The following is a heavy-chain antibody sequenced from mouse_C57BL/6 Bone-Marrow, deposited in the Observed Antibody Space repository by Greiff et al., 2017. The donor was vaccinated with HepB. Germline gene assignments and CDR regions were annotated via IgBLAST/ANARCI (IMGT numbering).Heavy chain of an antibody. V-gene: IGHV3-6*01. D-gene: IGHD1-1*01. J-gene: IGHJ4*01. CDR1: GYSITSGYY. Sequence: EVQLVESGPGLVKPSQSLSLTCSVTGYSITSGYYWNWIRQFPGNKLEWMGYISYDGSNNYNPSLKNRISITRDTSKNQFILKLNSLTTEYTATYYCASRHYYGSSYRMDYWGQGTSVTVSS. CDR3: ASRHYYGSSYRMDY. CDR2: ISYDGSN.